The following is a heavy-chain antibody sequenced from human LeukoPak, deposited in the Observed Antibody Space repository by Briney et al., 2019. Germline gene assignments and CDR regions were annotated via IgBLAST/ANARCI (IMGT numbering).Heavy chain of an antibody. J-gene: IGHJ4*02. D-gene: IGHD2-2*01. CDR3: ARGRVPENY. CDR1: GESFSGYY. CDR2: INHSGST. Sequence: SETLSLTCAVYGESFSGYYWSWIRQPPWKGLEWIGEINHSGSTNYNPSLKSRVTISVDTSKNEFSLKLSSVTAADTAVYYCARGRVPENYWGQGTLVTVSS. V-gene: IGHV4-34*01.